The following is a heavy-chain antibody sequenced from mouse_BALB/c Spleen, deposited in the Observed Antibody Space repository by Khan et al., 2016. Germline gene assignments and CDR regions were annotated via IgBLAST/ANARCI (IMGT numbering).Heavy chain of an antibody. J-gene: IGHJ4*01. V-gene: IGHV3-8*02. Sequence: EVQLQESGPSLVKLSQTLSLTCSVTGDSITSGYWNWIRKFPGNKLEYMGYISHSGSTYYNQSLKSGNSITRDTSKNQYYLQLNYVTTEDTATYXCARYDGSTYVRAMDYWGQGTSVTVSS. D-gene: IGHD1-1*01. CDR3: ARYDGSTYVRAMDY. CDR2: ISHSGST. CDR1: GDSITSGY.